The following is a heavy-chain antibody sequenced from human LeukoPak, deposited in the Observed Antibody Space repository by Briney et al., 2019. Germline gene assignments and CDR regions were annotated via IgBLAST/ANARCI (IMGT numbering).Heavy chain of an antibody. V-gene: IGHV3-23*01. CDR3: AKDPILSGYDF. J-gene: IGHJ4*02. CDR2: ISGSDDGA. Sequence: GGSLRLSCAASGFTFSTYAMSWVRQIPGKGLEWVSAISGSDDGAYYADSVKGRFTISRDNSKNTLYLQMNSLRAEDTAVYYCAKDPILSGYDFWGQGTLVTVSS. D-gene: IGHD5-12*01. CDR1: GFTFSTYA.